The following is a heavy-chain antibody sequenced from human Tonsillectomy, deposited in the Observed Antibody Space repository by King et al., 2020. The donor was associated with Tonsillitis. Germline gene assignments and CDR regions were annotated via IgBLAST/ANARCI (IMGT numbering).Heavy chain of an antibody. CDR3: AKSSSGSYWVFDY. CDR1: GFIFSTSG. Sequence: VQLVESGGGVVQPGRSLRLSCAASGFIFSTSGMHWVRQAPGKGLEWVAIISNDGGNKLYADSVKGRFTISRDNSKNTLYLQMNSLRAEDTAVYYCAKSSSGSYWVFDYWGQGTLVTVSS. V-gene: IGHV3-30*18. D-gene: IGHD1-26*01. J-gene: IGHJ4*02. CDR2: ISNDGGNK.